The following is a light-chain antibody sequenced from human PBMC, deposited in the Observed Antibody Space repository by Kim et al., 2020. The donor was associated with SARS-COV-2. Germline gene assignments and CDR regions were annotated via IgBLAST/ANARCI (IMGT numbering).Light chain of an antibody. CDR3: QKSSNGPPALT. V-gene: IGKV3-11*01. Sequence: PGERPTLSCRASQSVRTYCARYQQKPRQGPRGLIYEASNRGTGVPARGSGRGCGTDFTLTIRRLQSEEFAVYISQKSSNGPPALTFGGGTKGEIK. CDR1: QSVRTY. CDR2: EAS. J-gene: IGKJ4*01.